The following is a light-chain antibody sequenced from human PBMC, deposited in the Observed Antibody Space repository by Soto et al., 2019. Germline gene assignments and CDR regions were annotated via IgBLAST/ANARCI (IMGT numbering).Light chain of an antibody. CDR2: DVK. J-gene: IGLJ1*01. V-gene: IGLV2-11*01. CDR3: CSYAGSYTFV. Sequence: QSVLTQPRSVSGSPGQSVTISCTGTSSDVGGYNYVSWYQQYPGKAPKVMIYDVKTRPSGVPDRFSGPKSGNTASLTISGLQAEDEADYYCCSYAGSYTFVFGTGTKVTVL. CDR1: SSDVGGYNY.